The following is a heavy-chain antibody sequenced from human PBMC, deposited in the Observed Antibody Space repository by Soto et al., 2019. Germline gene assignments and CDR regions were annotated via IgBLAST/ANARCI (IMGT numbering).Heavy chain of an antibody. D-gene: IGHD3-9*01. CDR2: TYSRSKWYT. Sequence: QTGSVACAISGEAVSGNSVAWNWIRQSPSRGLEWLGRTYSRSKWYTDYSLSFSRRITITPYTTKNIFSLDLKYVTPENTAVYFSVRERFLTGDYTVLNGFDLWGHGTPVTVSS. CDR3: VRERFLTGDYTVLNGFDL. V-gene: IGHV6-1*01. CDR1: GEAVSGNSVA. J-gene: IGHJ4*01.